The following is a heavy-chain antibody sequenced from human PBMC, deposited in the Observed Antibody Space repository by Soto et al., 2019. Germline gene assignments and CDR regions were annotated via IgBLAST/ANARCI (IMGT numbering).Heavy chain of an antibody. CDR2: ISSSSSYI. D-gene: IGHD3-3*01. J-gene: IGHJ4*02. V-gene: IGHV3-21*01. CDR1: GFTFSSYS. CDR3: ARDDFWSGYKREVGVY. Sequence: EVQLVESGGGLVKPGGSLRLSCAASGFTFSSYSMNWVRQAPGKGLEWVSAISSSSSYIYYADSVKGRFTISRDNAKNSLYLQMNSLRAGDTAVYYCARDDFWSGYKREVGVYWGQGTLVTVSS.